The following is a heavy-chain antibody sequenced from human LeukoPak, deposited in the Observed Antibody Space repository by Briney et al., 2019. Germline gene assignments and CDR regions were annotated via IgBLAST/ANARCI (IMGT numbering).Heavy chain of an antibody. Sequence: PGGSLRLSCAASGFNFDDYVMSWVRQAPGKGLEWVSGINWNGGSRGYADSVKGRFTISRDNAKNSPYLQMNSLRAEDTALYYCARSRHSYDSSGFPHYWGQGTLVTVSS. V-gene: IGHV3-20*04. D-gene: IGHD3-22*01. J-gene: IGHJ4*02. CDR1: GFNFDDYV. CDR2: INWNGGSR. CDR3: ARSRHSYDSSGFPHY.